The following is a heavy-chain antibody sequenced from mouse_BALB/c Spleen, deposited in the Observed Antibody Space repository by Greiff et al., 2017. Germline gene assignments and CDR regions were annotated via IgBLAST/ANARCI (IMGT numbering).Heavy chain of an antibody. CDR3: ARRYGYEGYYAMDY. D-gene: IGHD2-2*01. V-gene: IGHV14-1*02. CDR1: GFNIKDYY. Sequence: VQLQPSGAELVRPGALVKLSCKASGFNIKDYYMHWVKQRPEQGLEWIGWIDPENGNTIYDPKFQGKASITADTSSNTAYLQLSSLTSEDTAVYYCARRYGYEGYYAMDYWGQGTAVTVSS. CDR2: IDPENGNT. J-gene: IGHJ4*01.